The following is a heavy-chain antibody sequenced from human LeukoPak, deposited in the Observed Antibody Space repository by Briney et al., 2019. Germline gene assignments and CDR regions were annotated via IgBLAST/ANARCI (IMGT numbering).Heavy chain of an antibody. Sequence: PGGSLRLSCAASGFTFSSYGMHWVRQAPGKGLEWVAVISYDGSNKYYADSVKGRFTISRDNSKNTLYLQMNSLRAEDTAVYYCAKGGIVATIGDAFDIWGQGTMVTVSS. J-gene: IGHJ3*02. V-gene: IGHV3-30*18. CDR2: ISYDGSNK. D-gene: IGHD5-12*01. CDR3: AKGGIVATIGDAFDI. CDR1: GFTFSSYG.